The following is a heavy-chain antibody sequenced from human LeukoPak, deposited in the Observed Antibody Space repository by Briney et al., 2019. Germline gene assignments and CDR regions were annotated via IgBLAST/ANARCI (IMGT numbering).Heavy chain of an antibody. V-gene: IGHV4-34*01. CDR3: ARSDYDYVWGSYRYRYYFDY. J-gene: IGHJ4*02. Sequence: GSLRLSCAASGFTFSSYGMHLVRQPPGKGLEWIGEINHSGSTNYNPSLKSRVTISVDTSKNQFSLKLSSVTAADTAVYYCARSDYDYVWGSYRYRYYFDYWGQGTLVTASS. CDR1: GFTFSSYG. CDR2: INHSGST. D-gene: IGHD3-16*02.